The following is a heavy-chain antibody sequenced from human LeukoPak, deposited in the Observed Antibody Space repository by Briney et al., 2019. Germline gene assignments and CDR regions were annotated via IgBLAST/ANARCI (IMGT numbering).Heavy chain of an antibody. CDR1: GGSISSGGYS. V-gene: IGHV4-30-4*07. CDR3: ARAEILGYCRGGSCFGWFDP. J-gene: IGHJ5*02. CDR2: IYYSGST. Sequence: SETLPLTCAVSGGSISSGGYSWSWIRQPPGKGLEWIGYIYYSGSTYYNPSLKSRVTISVDTSKNQSSLKLSSVTAADTAVYYCARAEILGYCRGGSCFGWFDPWGQGTLVTVSS. D-gene: IGHD2-15*01.